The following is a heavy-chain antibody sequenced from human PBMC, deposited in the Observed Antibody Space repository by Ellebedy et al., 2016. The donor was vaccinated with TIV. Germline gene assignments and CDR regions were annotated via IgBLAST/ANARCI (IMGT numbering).Heavy chain of an antibody. V-gene: IGHV3-66*01. D-gene: IGHD6-19*01. CDR2: ISSGGTT. Sequence: GESLKISCAASGFTVSSNYMSWVRQAPGKGLEWVSVISSGGTTYYADSVKGRFSVSRDNANNTMYLQMKSLRAEDTAIYYCARRYISGWAPFHYWGQGTLVTVSS. J-gene: IGHJ4*02. CDR3: ARRYISGWAPFHY. CDR1: GFTVSSNY.